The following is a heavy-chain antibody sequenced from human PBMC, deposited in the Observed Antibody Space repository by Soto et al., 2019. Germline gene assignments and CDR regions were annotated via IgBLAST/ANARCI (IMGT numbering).Heavy chain of an antibody. V-gene: IGHV3-21*03. CDR2: ISSSSSYI. Sequence: PGGSLRLSCAASGFTFSSYSMNWVRQAPGKGLEWVSSISSSSSYIYYADSVKGRFTISRDNAKNSLYLQMNSLRAEDTAVYYCTRAYYDFWSGPIPGGMDVWGQGTTVTVSS. D-gene: IGHD3-3*01. CDR1: GFTFSSYS. J-gene: IGHJ6*02. CDR3: TRAYYDFWSGPIPGGMDV.